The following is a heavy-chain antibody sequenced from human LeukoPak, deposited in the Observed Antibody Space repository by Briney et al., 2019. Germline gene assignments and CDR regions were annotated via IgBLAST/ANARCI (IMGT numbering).Heavy chain of an antibody. CDR3: ARHSSLRVAGFYY. CDR2: IYYSGST. D-gene: IGHD3-10*01. CDR1: GGSISSGGYY. J-gene: IGHJ4*02. V-gene: IGHV4-31*03. Sequence: SETLSLTCTVSGGSISSGGYYWSWIRQHPGKGLEWIGYIYYSGSTYYNPSLKSRVTISVDTSKNQFSLNLSSVTAADTAVYYCARHSSLRVAGFYYWGQGTLVTVSS.